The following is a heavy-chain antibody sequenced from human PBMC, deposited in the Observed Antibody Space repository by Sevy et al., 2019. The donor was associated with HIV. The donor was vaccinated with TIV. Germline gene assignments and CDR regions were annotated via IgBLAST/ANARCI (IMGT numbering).Heavy chain of an antibody. CDR1: GFTFSNYG. J-gene: IGHJ4*02. Sequence: GGSLRLSCAASGFTFSNYGIHWVRQAPGKGLEWVAVIWYDESNKYYADSVKGRFTISKDNSRNTVYLQMNSLRAEDTAMYYCARDDKAAGLSFHYWGQGTLVTVSS. CDR3: ARDDKAAGLSFHY. CDR2: IWYDESNK. D-gene: IGHD6-13*01. V-gene: IGHV3-33*01.